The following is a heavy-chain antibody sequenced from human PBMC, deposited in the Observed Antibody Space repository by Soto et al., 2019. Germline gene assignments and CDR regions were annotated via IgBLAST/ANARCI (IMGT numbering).Heavy chain of an antibody. V-gene: IGHV1-69*13. CDR1: GRKFSRYS. CDR2: ITPSFGPA. D-gene: IGHD2-21*02. Sequence: VKVSCKDSGRKFSRYSISGGRQAPRPGLEWLGGITPSFGPANYAQKFQGRVTITAAESTSTAYMERSSPTPDDTAVYYCARAPSDYSFDYWRQGSLVTVSS. J-gene: IGHJ4*02. CDR3: ARAPSDYSFDY.